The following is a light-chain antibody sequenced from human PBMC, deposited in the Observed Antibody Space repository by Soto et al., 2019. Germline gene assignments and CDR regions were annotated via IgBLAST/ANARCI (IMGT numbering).Light chain of an antibody. CDR3: QHYIYWPT. Sequence: EIVMTQSPATLSVSQGERVTLSCRASQSISSDLAWVQVKRGQAPRLLIYGASTRAPGIPARFSGSGSGTEFPLTISSLQSADVAFYYCQHYIYWPTFGPGTKVEIK. V-gene: IGKV3-15*01. CDR2: GAS. J-gene: IGKJ1*01. CDR1: QSISSD.